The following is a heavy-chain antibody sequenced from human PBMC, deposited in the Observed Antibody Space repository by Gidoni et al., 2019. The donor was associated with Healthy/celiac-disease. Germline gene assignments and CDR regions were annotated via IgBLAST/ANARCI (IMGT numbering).Heavy chain of an antibody. V-gene: IGHV4-39*01. CDR2: IYYSGST. CDR3: ARLIARRVRGACYYFDY. J-gene: IGHJ4*02. CDR1: GGSISSSRSY. Sequence: QLQLQESGPGLVKPSETLSLTCTVSGGSISSSRSYWGWIRQPPGKGLEWIGSIYYSGSTYYNPSLKRRVTIAVDTSKNQFSLKLSSVTAADTAVYYCARLIARRVRGACYYFDYWGQGTLVTVSS. D-gene: IGHD3-10*01.